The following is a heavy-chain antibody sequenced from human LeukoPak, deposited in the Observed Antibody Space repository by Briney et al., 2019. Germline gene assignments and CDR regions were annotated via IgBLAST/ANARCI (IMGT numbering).Heavy chain of an antibody. V-gene: IGHV4-4*09. J-gene: IGHJ5*02. CDR1: GGSISSYY. D-gene: IGHD3-9*01. CDR3: AREDYDILTGYWYGWFDP. CDR2: IYTSGST. Sequence: SETLSLTCTVSGGSISSYYWSWIRQPPGKGLEWVGYIYTSGSTNYNPSLKSRVTISVDTSKNQFSLKLSSVTAAGTAVYYCAREDYDILTGYWYGWFDPWGQGTLVTVSS.